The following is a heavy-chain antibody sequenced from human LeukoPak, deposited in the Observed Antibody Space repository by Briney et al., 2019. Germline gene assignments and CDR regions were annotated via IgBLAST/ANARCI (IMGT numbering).Heavy chain of an antibody. CDR1: GFTFSSYA. CDR3: AKGIAVAGNSQYFDY. CDR2: ISGSSDTT. D-gene: IGHD6-19*01. Sequence: GGSLRLSCAASGFTFSSYAMSWVRQAPGKGLEWVSGISGSSDTTYYADSVKGRFTISRDNSKNTVYLQMNSLRAEDTAVYYCAKGIAVAGNSQYFDYWGQGTLVIVSS. J-gene: IGHJ4*02. V-gene: IGHV3-23*01.